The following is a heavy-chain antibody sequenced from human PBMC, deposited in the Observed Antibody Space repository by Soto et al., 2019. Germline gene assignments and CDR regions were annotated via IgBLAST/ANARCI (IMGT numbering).Heavy chain of an antibody. J-gene: IGHJ4*02. CDR2: XSXXTXXX. V-gene: IGHV3-21*06. Sequence: GGSLRPSCATSGFTFTRYSMTSLRQFPGKGLEXVSXXSXXTXXXXXGXXXKGRVTISRDNAKNALYLEMNSLSAEDTAVYYCARESEDLTSKFDDWGQGTLVTASS. CDR3: ARESEDLTSKFDD. CDR1: GFTFTRYS.